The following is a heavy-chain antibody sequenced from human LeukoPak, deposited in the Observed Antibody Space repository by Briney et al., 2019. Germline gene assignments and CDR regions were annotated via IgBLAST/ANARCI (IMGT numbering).Heavy chain of an antibody. CDR2: IKQDGSEK. V-gene: IGHV3-7*01. Sequence: GGSLRLSCAASGFTFSSYWMSWVRQAPGKGLEWVANIKQDGSEKYYVDSVKGRFTISRDNAKNSLYLQMNSLRAEDTAVYYCATPWGCTRPDCPFLHWGQGTLVTVSS. CDR1: GFTFSSYW. CDR3: ATPWGCTRPDCPFLH. D-gene: IGHD2-8*01. J-gene: IGHJ4*02.